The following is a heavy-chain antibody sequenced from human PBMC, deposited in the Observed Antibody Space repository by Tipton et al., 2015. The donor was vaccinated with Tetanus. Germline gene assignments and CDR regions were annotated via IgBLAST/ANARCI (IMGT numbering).Heavy chain of an antibody. J-gene: IGHJ1*01. Sequence: SLRLSCAASGFTFSDYYMSWIRQAPGKGLEWVSYISSSGKTVHYADAVKGRFTISRDNARNSLFLQMDSLRAEDTAVYYCARAWGSGVGASRFWGQGTPVTVSS. CDR1: GFTFSDYY. V-gene: IGHV3-11*01. CDR3: ARAWGSGVGASRF. CDR2: ISSSGKTV. D-gene: IGHD1-26*01.